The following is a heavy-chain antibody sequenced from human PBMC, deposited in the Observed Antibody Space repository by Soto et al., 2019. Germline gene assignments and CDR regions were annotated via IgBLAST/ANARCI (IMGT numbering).Heavy chain of an antibody. CDR2: ISAYNGNT. CDR1: GYTFTSYG. J-gene: IGHJ4*01. V-gene: IGHV1-18*01. Sequence: GASVKVSCKASGYTFTSYGISWVRQAPGQGLEWMGWISAYNGNTNYAQKLQGRVTMTTDTSTSTAYMELRSLRSDDTAVYYCARTYCSGGSCYGEFDYWGQGTLVTVSS. CDR3: ARTYCSGGSCYGEFDY. D-gene: IGHD2-15*01.